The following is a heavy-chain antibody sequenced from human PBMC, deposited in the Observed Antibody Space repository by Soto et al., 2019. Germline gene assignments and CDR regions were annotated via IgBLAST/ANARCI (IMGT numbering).Heavy chain of an antibody. Sequence: GGSLRLSCAASGFALSRYWMSWVRQAPGKGLEWVANIKEDGREKYYLDSVKGRFTISRDNAENSLYLQMNSLRAEDTAVYYCARDMGLELVVATTAIDYWGQGTLVTVSS. CDR1: GFALSRYW. CDR3: ARDMGLELVVATTAIDY. D-gene: IGHD2-15*01. J-gene: IGHJ4*02. V-gene: IGHV3-7*01. CDR2: IKEDGREK.